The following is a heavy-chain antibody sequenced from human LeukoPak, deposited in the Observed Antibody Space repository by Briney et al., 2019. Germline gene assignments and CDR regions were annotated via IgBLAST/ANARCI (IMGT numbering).Heavy chain of an antibody. CDR1: GFTFSNAW. CDR2: IRSNTDGRSY. CDR3: TVQLRQ. Sequence: GGSLRLSCAASGFTFSNAWMSWVRQAPGKGLEWVACIRSNTDGRSYDDSAPVQCTITIARDDSKNTMYLQMNSVKTEDTAVYFCTVQLRQWGQGALVTVSP. V-gene: IGHV3-15*01. D-gene: IGHD6-6*01. J-gene: IGHJ4*02.